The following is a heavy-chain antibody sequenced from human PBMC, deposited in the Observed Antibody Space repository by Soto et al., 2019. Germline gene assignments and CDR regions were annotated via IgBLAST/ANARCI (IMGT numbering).Heavy chain of an antibody. CDR3: ARGSGYDLPLSLGCYYGMEV. CDR1: GYPFTGYY. D-gene: IGHD5-12*01. J-gene: IGHJ6*02. CDR2: INPNSGGT. V-gene: IGHV1-2*02. Sequence: ASVKVSCKACGYPFTGYYMHLVRQAPGQGLEWMGWINPNSGGTNYAQKFQGRVTMTRDTSISTAHMELSRLRSDDTAVYYCARGSGYDLPLSLGCYYGMEVWGQGTTVTVS.